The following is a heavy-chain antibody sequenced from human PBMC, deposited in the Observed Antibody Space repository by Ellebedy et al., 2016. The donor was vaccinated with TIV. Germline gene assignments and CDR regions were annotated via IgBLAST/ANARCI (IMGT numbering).Heavy chain of an antibody. Sequence: PGGSLRLSCTASGITLSDYYMNWIRQAPGKGLEWVSYIGPSGTTIQYADSVKGRFTSSRDNAKNSVYLQMNSLRVDDTAVYFCVRGRGSLWGQGTLVTVSS. CDR2: IGPSGTTI. CDR3: VRGRGSL. J-gene: IGHJ4*02. CDR1: GITLSDYY. D-gene: IGHD3-10*01. V-gene: IGHV3-11*04.